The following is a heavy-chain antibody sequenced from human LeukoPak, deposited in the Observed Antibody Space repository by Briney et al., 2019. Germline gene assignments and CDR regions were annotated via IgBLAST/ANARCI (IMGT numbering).Heavy chain of an antibody. J-gene: IGHJ3*02. D-gene: IGHD2-15*01. CDR1: GFTFSSYA. CDR2: ISGSGGST. V-gene: IGHV3-23*01. Sequence: GGSLRLSCAASGFTFSSYAMSWVRQAPGKGLEWVSAISGSGGSTYYADSVKGRFTISRDNSKNTLYLQMNSLRAEDTAVYYCAKDLDIVVVVAGADDAFDIWGQGTMVTVSS. CDR3: AKDLDIVVVVAGADDAFDI.